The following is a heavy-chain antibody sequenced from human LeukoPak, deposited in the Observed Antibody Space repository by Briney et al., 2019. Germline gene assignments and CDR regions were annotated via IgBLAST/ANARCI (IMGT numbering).Heavy chain of an antibody. Sequence: PSQTLSLTCTVSGGSISSGSYYWSWIRQPAGKGLEWIGRIYTSGTTNYNPSLKSRVTISVDTSKNQFSLRLTSVTAADTAVCYCAREDRWGHAFDIWGQGTMVTVSS. CDR3: AREDRWGHAFDI. V-gene: IGHV4-61*02. CDR1: GGSISSGSYY. D-gene: IGHD7-27*01. CDR2: IYTSGTT. J-gene: IGHJ3*02.